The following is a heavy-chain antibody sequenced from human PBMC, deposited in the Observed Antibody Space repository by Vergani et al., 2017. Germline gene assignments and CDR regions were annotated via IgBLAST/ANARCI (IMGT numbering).Heavy chain of an antibody. CDR1: GGSISSYY. Sequence: QVQLQESGPGLVKPSETLSLTCTVSGGSISSYYWSWIRQPPGKGLEWIGYIYYSGSTNYNPSLKSRVTISVDTSKNQFSLKLSSVTAADTAVYYCARRPSPTMVRGVTKYNWFDPWGQGTLVTVSS. J-gene: IGHJ5*02. V-gene: IGHV4-59*12. CDR2: IYYSGST. D-gene: IGHD3-10*01. CDR3: ARRPSPTMVRGVTKYNWFDP.